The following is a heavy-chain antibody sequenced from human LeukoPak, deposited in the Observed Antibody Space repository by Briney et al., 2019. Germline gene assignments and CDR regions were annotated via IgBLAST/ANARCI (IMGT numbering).Heavy chain of an antibody. CDR3: AKPPLHTAAGYWYFDL. CDR1: GFTFSSYA. J-gene: IGHJ2*01. V-gene: IGHV3-30-3*02. D-gene: IGHD6-13*01. CDR2: ISYDGSNK. Sequence: GGSLRLSCAASGFTFSSYAMHWVRQAPGKGLEGGAVISYDGSNKYYADSVKGRFTISRDNSKNTLYLQMNSLRVEDTAVYYCAKPPLHTAAGYWYFDLWGRGTLVTVSS.